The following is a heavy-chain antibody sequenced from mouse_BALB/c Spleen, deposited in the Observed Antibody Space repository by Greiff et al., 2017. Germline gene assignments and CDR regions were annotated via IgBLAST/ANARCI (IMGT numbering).Heavy chain of an antibody. V-gene: IGHV1-4*02. J-gene: IGHJ1*01. CDR1: GYTFTSYT. Sequence: VQLQQSAAELARPGASVKMSCKASGYTFTSYTMHWVKQRPGQGLEWIGYINPSSGYTEYNQKFKDKTTLTADKSSSTAYMQLSSLTSEDSAVYYCARHYGSAYCEVWGAGTTVTVSS. CDR2: INPSSGYT. CDR3: ARHYGSAYCEV. D-gene: IGHD2-2*01.